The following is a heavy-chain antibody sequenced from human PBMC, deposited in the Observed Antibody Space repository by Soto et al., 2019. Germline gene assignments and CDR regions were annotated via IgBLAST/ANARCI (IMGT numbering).Heavy chain of an antibody. V-gene: IGHV1-24*01. D-gene: IGHD2-21*01. CDR2: FDPEDGET. CDR1: GYILTELS. Sequence: ASVKVSCKVSGYILTELSMHWVRQAPGKGLEWMGGFDPEDGETIYAQKFQGRVTMTEDTSTDTAYMELSSLRSEDPDVYYCATVCGGVSCSGRGFAPGGKGTLVPVS. CDR3: ATVCGGVSCSGRGFAP. J-gene: IGHJ5*02.